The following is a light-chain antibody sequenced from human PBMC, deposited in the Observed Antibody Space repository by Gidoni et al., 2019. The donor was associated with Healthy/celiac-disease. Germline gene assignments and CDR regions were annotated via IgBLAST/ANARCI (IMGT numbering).Light chain of an antibody. Sequence: DIVMTQSPLSLPVTPGEPASISCRSSQSLLHSNGYNDLDWSLQKPGQSPQLLIYLGSNLSAGVPDRFSGSGAGTDFTLKISRVEAEDVGVYYCMQALQTPAFGQGTKVEIK. CDR1: QSLLHSNGYND. V-gene: IGKV2-28*01. CDR2: LGS. J-gene: IGKJ1*01. CDR3: MQALQTPA.